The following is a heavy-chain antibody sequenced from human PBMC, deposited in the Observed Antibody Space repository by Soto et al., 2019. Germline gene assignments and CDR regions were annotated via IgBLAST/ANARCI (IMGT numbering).Heavy chain of an antibody. Sequence: QVQLQQSGPGLVKPSQTLSLTCTVSGDSISSGPYYWSWIRQHPGKGLEWLGYIYYRGNTYYNPSLKSRLTISVDTSKNQFSLNLSSVTVADTAVYYCARSTVTATDFYYYCMDVWGKGTTVTVSS. CDR2: IYYRGNT. CDR1: GDSISSGPYY. V-gene: IGHV4-31*03. CDR3: ARSTVTATDFYYYCMDV. D-gene: IGHD4-4*01. J-gene: IGHJ6*03.